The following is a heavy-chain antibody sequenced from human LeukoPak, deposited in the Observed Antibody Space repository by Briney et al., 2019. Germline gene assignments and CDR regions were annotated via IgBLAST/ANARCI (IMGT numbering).Heavy chain of an antibody. CDR1: GGSVSSAGYY. D-gene: IGHD2-2*01. Sequence: SETLSLTCTGSGGSVSSAGYYWSWIRQPPGKGLEWIGYIYYSGSTNYNPSLSSRVTISLDTSKNQFSLKLSSVTAADTAVYYCARTRYCSSTTCYYFDYWGQGTLVTVSS. CDR3: ARTRYCSSTTCYYFDY. CDR2: IYYSGST. J-gene: IGHJ4*02. V-gene: IGHV4-61*08.